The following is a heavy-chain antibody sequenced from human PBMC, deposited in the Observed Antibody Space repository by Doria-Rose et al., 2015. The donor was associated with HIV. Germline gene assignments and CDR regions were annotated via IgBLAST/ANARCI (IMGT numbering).Heavy chain of an antibody. CDR3: ARIKSSRWYHKYYFDF. V-gene: IGHV2-26*01. CDR1: GVSLSSPGMG. Sequence: QVTLEESGPVLVKPTETLTLTCTVSGVSLSSPGMGVSRIRQPPGKALEWLAHIFSDDERSYKTSLKSRLTISRGTSKSQVVLTMTDMDPVDTATYYCARIKSSRWYHKYYFDFWGQGTLVIVSA. CDR2: IFSDDER. J-gene: IGHJ4*02. D-gene: IGHD6-13*01.